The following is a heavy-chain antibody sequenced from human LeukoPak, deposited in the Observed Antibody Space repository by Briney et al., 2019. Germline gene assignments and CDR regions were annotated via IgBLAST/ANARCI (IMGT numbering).Heavy chain of an antibody. D-gene: IGHD6-13*01. CDR1: GGTFSSYD. J-gene: IGHJ6*03. Sequence: ASVKVSCKASGGTFSSYDIRWVRQAPGQGLEWMGGIIPIFGTANYAQKFQGRVTITADESTSTAYMELSSLRSEDTAVYYCARTEAGVYYYMDVWGKGTTVTIS. V-gene: IGHV1-69*13. CDR2: IIPIFGTA. CDR3: ARTEAGVYYYMDV.